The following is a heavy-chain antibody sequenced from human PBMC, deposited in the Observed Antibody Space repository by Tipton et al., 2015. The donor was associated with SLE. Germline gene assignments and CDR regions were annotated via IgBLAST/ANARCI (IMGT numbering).Heavy chain of an antibody. Sequence: TLSLTCTVSGGSVNGHYWNWIRQAPGKGLEWIGYIYYKGSTDYKSSLKSRLTKSIDTSKNQVSLKLTSVTAAVTAVYYCARAPLFGVVTVRGPFDCCGQGTLVTVSS. V-gene: IGHV4-59*02. CDR1: GGSVNGHY. CDR3: ARAPLFGVVTVRGPFDC. CDR2: IYYKGST. J-gene: IGHJ4*02. D-gene: IGHD3-3*01.